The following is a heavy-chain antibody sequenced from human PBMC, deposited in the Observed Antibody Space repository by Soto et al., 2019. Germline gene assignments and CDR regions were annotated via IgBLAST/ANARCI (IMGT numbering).Heavy chain of an antibody. D-gene: IGHD3-22*01. J-gene: IGHJ5*02. V-gene: IGHV1-3*01. CDR2: INAGTGNT. CDR3: ARDWLGGYSGWLDP. CDR1: GYSFTDYG. Sequence: QVQVVQSGAEVKKPGASVKVSCKASGYSFTDYGIHWVRQAPGQGLEWMGWINAGTGNTKYSQKLQGRVTITRDTSASTADMEVTSLRSEDTAVYYCARDWLGGYSGWLDPWGQGTLVTVSS.